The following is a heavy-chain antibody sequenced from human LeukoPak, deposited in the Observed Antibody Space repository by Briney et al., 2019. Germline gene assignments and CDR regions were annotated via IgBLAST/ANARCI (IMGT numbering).Heavy chain of an antibody. V-gene: IGHV1-69*04. D-gene: IGHD3/OR15-3a*01. CDR2: IIPILGIA. Sequence: GASVKVSCKASGGTFSSYAISWVRQAPGQGLGWMGRIIPILGIANYAQKFQGRVTITADKSTSTAHMELSSLRSEDTAVYYCARDVGLAGPFDYWGQGTLVTVSS. CDR1: GGTFSSYA. CDR3: ARDVGLAGPFDY. J-gene: IGHJ4*02.